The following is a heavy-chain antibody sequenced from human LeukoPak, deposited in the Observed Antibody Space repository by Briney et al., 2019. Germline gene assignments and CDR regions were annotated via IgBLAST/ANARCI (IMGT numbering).Heavy chain of an antibody. CDR1: GFTFSSYA. V-gene: IGHV3-30-3*01. Sequence: GGSLRLSCAASGFTFSSYAMSWVRQAPGKGLEWVAVISYDGSNKYYADSVKGRFTISRDNSKNTLYLQMNSLRAEDTAVYYCARDVRSIAVAGTPFDYWGQGTLVTVSS. CDR2: ISYDGSNK. CDR3: ARDVRSIAVAGTPFDY. D-gene: IGHD6-19*01. J-gene: IGHJ4*02.